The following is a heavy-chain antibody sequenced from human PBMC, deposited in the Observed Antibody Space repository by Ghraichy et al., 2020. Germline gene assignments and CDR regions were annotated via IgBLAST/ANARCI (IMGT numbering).Heavy chain of an antibody. CDR2: IYSGGST. CDR1: GFAVSINY. D-gene: IGHD2-15*01. V-gene: IGHV3-53*01. Sequence: GESLNISCAASGFAVSINYMNWVRQAPGKGLEWVSVIYSGGSTYYADSVKGRFTISRDSSKNTLYLQMNNLRAEDTAVYFCARDHHCSAGSCYASPSEHYYGLDVWGQGTTVTVSS. J-gene: IGHJ6*02. CDR3: ARDHHCSAGSCYASPSEHYYGLDV.